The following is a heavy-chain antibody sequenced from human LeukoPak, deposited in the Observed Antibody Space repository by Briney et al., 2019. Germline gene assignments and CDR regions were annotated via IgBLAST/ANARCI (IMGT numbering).Heavy chain of an antibody. Sequence: ASVKVSCKASGYTFTSYYMHWVRQAPGQGREWMGIINPSGGSTSYAQKFQGRVTMTRDTSTSTVYMELSSLRSEDTPVYYCTRDRRGEVDPAMVPPSFFNWGPRALVTVSS. V-gene: IGHV1-46*01. CDR3: TRDRRGEVDPAMVPPSFFN. CDR1: GYTFTSYY. CDR2: INPSGGST. J-gene: IGHJ4*02. D-gene: IGHD5-18*01.